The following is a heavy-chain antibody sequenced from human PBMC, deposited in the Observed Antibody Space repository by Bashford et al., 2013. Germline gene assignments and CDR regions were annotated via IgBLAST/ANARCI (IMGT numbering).Heavy chain of an antibody. CDR3: ARADYGIDY. CDR1: GFTFSSYA. J-gene: IGHJ4*02. Sequence: GSLRLSCAASGFTFSSYAMHWVRQAPGKGLEWVAVISYDGSNKYYADSVKGRFTISRDNSKNTLYLQMNSLRAEDTAVYYCARADYGIDYWAREPWSPSPQ. V-gene: IGHV3-30*01. D-gene: IGHD4-17*01. CDR2: ISYDGSNK.